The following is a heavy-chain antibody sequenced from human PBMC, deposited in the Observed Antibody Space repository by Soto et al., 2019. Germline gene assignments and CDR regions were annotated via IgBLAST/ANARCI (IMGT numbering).Heavy chain of an antibody. CDR1: GGTFSSYA. D-gene: IGHD3-22*01. Sequence: QVQLVQSGAEVKKPGSSVKVSCKASGGTFSSYAISWVRQAPGQGLEWMGGIIPIFGTANYAQKFQGRVTITADESTSTAYMELSSLRSEDTAVYYCARDYYYASSGYDVVDYYGMDVWGQGTTVTVSS. CDR2: IIPIFGTA. CDR3: ARDYYYASSGYDVVDYYGMDV. J-gene: IGHJ6*02. V-gene: IGHV1-69*01.